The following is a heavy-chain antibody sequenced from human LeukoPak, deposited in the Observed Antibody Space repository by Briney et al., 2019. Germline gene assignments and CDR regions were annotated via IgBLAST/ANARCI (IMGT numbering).Heavy chain of an antibody. CDR3: ARHSSVAGTSGCFDS. Sequence: GESLKISCKGSGYSLIGWVRQMPGKGLEWLGIIYPDDSDTRYSPSFQGQVTISADKSISTVYFQWSSLKASDTAMYYCARHSSVAGTSGCFDSWGQGTLVTVSS. D-gene: IGHD6-19*01. CDR2: IYPDDSDT. J-gene: IGHJ5*01. V-gene: IGHV5-51*01. CDR1: GYSL.